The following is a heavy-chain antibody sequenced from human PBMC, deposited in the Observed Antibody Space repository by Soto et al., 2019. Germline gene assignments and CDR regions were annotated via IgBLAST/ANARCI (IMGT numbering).Heavy chain of an antibody. D-gene: IGHD4-17*01. V-gene: IGHV1-8*01. J-gene: IGHJ5*02. CDR2: MNPNRGNT. CDR1: GYTFTSYD. CDR3: ARGIKYGAYSRWFDP. Sequence: QVQLVQSGAEVKKPGASVKVSCKASGYTFTSYDINWVRQATGKGLEYLGWMNPNRGNTAYVQKFQGGVTMTGDTSITTAYMELSSLQSEDTAVYFCARGIKYGAYSRWFDPWGQGTLVTVSS.